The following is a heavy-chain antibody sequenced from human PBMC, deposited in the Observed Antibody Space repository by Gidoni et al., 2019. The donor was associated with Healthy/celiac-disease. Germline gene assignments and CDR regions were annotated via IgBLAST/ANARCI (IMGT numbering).Heavy chain of an antibody. V-gene: IGHV3-23*01. CDR2: ISGSGGST. CDR1: GFTFSSYA. J-gene: IGHJ4*02. Sequence: EVQLLESGGGLVQPGGSLRLSCAASGFTFSSYAMSWVRQAPGKGLEGVSAISGSGGSTYYAESVKGRFTISRDNSKNTLYLQMNSLRAEDTAVYYCAKDRGFWSGSIDYWGQGTLVTVSS. CDR3: AKDRGFWSGSIDY. D-gene: IGHD3-3*01.